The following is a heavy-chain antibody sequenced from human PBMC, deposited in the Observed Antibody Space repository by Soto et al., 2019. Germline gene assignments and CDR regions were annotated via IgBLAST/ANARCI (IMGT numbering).Heavy chain of an antibody. CDR3: AKDLEDHIVVVVAATPNFQH. Sequence: GGSLRLSCAASGFTFSSYAMSWVRQAPGKGLEWVSAISGSGGSTYYADSVKGRFTISRDNSKNTLYLQMNSLRAEDTAVYYCAKDLEDHIVVVVAATPNFQHWGQGTLVTVSS. CDR1: GFTFSSYA. D-gene: IGHD2-15*01. J-gene: IGHJ1*01. V-gene: IGHV3-23*01. CDR2: ISGSGGST.